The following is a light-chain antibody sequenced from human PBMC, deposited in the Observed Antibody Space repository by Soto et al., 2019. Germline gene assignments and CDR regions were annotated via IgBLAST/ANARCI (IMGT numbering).Light chain of an antibody. J-gene: IGKJ4*01. CDR1: QSVGSY. V-gene: IGKV3-11*01. Sequence: EILLTQSPATLSLSPGERATLSCRASQSVGSYLAWYQHKPGQAPRLLIYDASNRATGIPARFSGSGSGTDFTLTISSLEPEDFAVYSCQQRGNWPLTFGGGTKVEIK. CDR2: DAS. CDR3: QQRGNWPLT.